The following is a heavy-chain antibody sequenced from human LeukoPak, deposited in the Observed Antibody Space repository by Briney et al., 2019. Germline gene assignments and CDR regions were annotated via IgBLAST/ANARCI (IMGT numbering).Heavy chain of an antibody. D-gene: IGHD3-16*01. CDR2: ISGSGGST. CDR3: AKDEDYAGGVADY. Sequence: GGSLRLSCAASGFTFSSYAMSWVRQAPGKGLGWVSAISGSGGSTYYADSVKGRFTISRDNSKNTLYLQMNSLRAEDTAVYYCAKDEDYAGGVADYWGQGTLVTVSS. V-gene: IGHV3-23*01. J-gene: IGHJ4*02. CDR1: GFTFSSYA.